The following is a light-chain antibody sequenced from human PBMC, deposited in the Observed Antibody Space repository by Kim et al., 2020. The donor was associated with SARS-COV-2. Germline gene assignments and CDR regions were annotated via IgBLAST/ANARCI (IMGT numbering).Light chain of an antibody. CDR3: QVWDGGSDLAI. Sequence: AQGKTAPITCGGDSVGVETVHGYQQRQGQAPVLVVYDDNDRPSGIPERFSGSNSGNTATLTIRSVEAGDEADYYCQVWDGGSDLAIFGGGTQLTVL. CDR1: SVGVET. CDR2: DDN. J-gene: IGLJ2*01. V-gene: IGLV3-21*03.